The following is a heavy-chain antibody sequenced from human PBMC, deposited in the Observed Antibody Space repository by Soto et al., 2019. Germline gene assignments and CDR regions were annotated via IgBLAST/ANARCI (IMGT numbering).Heavy chain of an antibody. CDR3: ASYSGSYFPVGHDR. Sequence: VQLVESGGGLVEPGGSLRLSCEASGFMFSSYWMSWVRQAPGEGLEWVANIKQDGSEIYYLESVEGRFTIFRDNARRSLYLQMNSLRAEATAVYFCASYSGSYFPVGHDRWGQGTLVVVSS. V-gene: IGHV3-7*01. CDR2: IKQDGSEI. J-gene: IGHJ5*02. D-gene: IGHD1-26*01. CDR1: GFMFSSYW.